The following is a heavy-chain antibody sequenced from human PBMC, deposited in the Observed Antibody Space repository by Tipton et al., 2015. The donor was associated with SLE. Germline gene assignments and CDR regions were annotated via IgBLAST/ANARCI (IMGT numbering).Heavy chain of an antibody. CDR1: GGSISSGDYY. J-gene: IGHJ6*03. V-gene: IGHV4-30-4*01. Sequence: TLSLTCTVSGGSISSGDYYWSWIRQPPGKGLEWIGYIYYSGSTYYNPSLKSRVTISVDTSKNQFSLKLSSVTAADTAVYYCARLTIFGVVIIGNYYYMDVWGKGTTVTVSS. D-gene: IGHD3-3*01. CDR2: IYYSGST. CDR3: ARLTIFGVVIIGNYYYMDV.